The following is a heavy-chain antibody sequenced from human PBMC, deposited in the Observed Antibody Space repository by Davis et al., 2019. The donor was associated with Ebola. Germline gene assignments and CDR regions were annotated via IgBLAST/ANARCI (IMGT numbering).Heavy chain of an antibody. CDR2: INYSGRT. Sequence: SEPLSLPFPVSGGSMSSSGYYWGWILQPPGRGLEWIGSINYSGRTYYTPSLKSRVTISVDTSKNQFSLKLSSVTAADTAVYYCARDYFSSLSGGGWFDPWGQGTLVTVSS. D-gene: IGHD2-2*01. V-gene: IGHV4-39*07. CDR1: GGSMSSSGYY. CDR3: ARDYFSSLSGGGWFDP. J-gene: IGHJ5*02.